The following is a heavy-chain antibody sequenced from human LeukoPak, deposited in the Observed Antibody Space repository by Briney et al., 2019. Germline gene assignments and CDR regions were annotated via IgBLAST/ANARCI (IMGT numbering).Heavy chain of an antibody. CDR3: ARERYSYDDY. V-gene: IGHV4-59*01. D-gene: IGHD5-18*01. CDR1: GGSISSYY. Sequence: SETLSLTCTVSGGSISSYYWSWIRQPPGKGLEWIGHGYYSGSTNYNPSLKSRVTITLDTSKNQFSLKVSSVTAADTAVYYCARERYSYDDYWGQGTLVTVSS. J-gene: IGHJ4*02. CDR2: GYYSGST.